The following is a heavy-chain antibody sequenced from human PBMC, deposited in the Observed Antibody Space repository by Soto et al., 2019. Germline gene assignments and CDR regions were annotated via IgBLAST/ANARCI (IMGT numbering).Heavy chain of an antibody. V-gene: IGHV5-51*01. D-gene: IGHD1-26*01. CDR1: GYSFTSYW. CDR2: IYPGDSDT. J-gene: IGHJ4*02. CDR3: ARPPYSASYYYFDK. Sequence: PGESLKISCKASGYSFTSYWIGWVRQMPGKGLEWMGIIYPGDSDTIYSPSFQGQVTISADKSISTAYLQWNSLKASDTVMYYCARPPYSASYYYFDKWGQGTPVTVSS.